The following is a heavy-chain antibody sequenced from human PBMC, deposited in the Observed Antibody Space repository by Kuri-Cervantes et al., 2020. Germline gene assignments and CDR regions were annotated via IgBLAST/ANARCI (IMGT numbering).Heavy chain of an antibody. CDR2: IWYDGSNK. CDR3: AKDNIRYYDILTGLVY. CDR1: GFTFSDYY. J-gene: IGHJ4*02. V-gene: IGHV3-30*02. Sequence: GSLRLSCAASGFTFSDYYMSWIRQAPGKGLEWVAVIWYDGSNKYCADSVKGRFTISRDNSKNTLYLQMNSLRAEDTAVYYCAKDNIRYYDILTGLVYWGQGTLVTVSS. D-gene: IGHD3-9*01.